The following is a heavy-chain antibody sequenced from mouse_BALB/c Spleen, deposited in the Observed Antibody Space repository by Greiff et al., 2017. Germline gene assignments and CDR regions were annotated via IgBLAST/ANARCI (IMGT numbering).Heavy chain of an antibody. D-gene: IGHD2-4*01. J-gene: IGHJ2*01. CDR1: GYTFTDYY. CDR3: ARSGDYDGDYFDY. V-gene: IGHV1-19*01. Sequence: EVKLQESGPELVKPGASVKMSCKASGYTFTDYYMDWVKQSHGESFEWIGRVNPYNGGTSYNQKFKGKATLTVDKSSSTAYMELNSLTSEDSAVYYCARSGDYDGDYFDYWGQGTTLTVSS. CDR2: VNPYNGGT.